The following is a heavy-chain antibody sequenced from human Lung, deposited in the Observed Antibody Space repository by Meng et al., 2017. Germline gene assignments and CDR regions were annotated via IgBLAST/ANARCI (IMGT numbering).Heavy chain of an antibody. J-gene: IGHJ4*02. Sequence: LQQWGAGLLKPSETLSLTVVVSGWDFRDNYWSVIRQPPGKGLGCNGEIKHSGSTNDNPSLERRATISVDTSQNNLSLKLSSVTAADSAVYYCASGPTTMAHDLDYWGQGTLVTVSS. V-gene: IGHV4-34*04. CDR2: IKHSGST. CDR1: GWDFRDNY. D-gene: IGHD4-11*01. CDR3: ASGPTTMAHDLDY.